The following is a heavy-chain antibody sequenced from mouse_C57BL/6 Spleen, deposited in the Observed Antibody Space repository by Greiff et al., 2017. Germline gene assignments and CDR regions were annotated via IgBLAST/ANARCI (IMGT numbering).Heavy chain of an antibody. V-gene: IGHV1-81*01. D-gene: IGHD1-1*01. CDR3: ARSSYYGSSLDY. Sequence: LQESGAELARPGASVKLSCKASGYTFTSYGISWVKQRTGQGLEWIGEIYPRSGNTYYNEKFKGKATLTADKSYSTAYMELRSLTSEDSAVYFCARSSYYGSSLDYWGQGTTLTVSS. CDR1: GYTFTSYG. CDR2: IYPRSGNT. J-gene: IGHJ2*01.